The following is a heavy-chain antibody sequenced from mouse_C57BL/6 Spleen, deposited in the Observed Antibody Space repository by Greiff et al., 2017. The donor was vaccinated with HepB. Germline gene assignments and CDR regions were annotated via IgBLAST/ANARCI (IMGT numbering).Heavy chain of an antibody. V-gene: IGHV1-64*01. Sequence: QVQLKQPGAELVKPGASVKLSCKASGYTFTSYWMHWVKQRPGQGLEWIGMIHPNSGSTNYNEKFKSKATLTVDKSSSTAYMQLSSLTSEDSAVYYCARRDYYGSSYLFDYWGQGTTLTVSS. D-gene: IGHD1-1*01. CDR1: GYTFTSYW. CDR2: IHPNSGST. CDR3: ARRDYYGSSYLFDY. J-gene: IGHJ2*01.